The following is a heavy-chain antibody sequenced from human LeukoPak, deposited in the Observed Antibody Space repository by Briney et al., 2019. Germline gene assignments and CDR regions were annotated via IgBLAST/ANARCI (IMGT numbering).Heavy chain of an antibody. J-gene: IGHJ5*02. Sequence: PGGSLRLSCAASGFTFSSYSMNWVRQAPGKGLEWVSSISSSSSYIYYADSVKGRFTISRDNAKNSLYLQMNSLSAEDTAVYYCARTSYYDILTGPIRGWFDPWGQGTLVTVSS. CDR3: ARTSYYDILTGPIRGWFDP. V-gene: IGHV3-21*01. CDR1: GFTFSSYS. CDR2: ISSSSSYI. D-gene: IGHD3-9*01.